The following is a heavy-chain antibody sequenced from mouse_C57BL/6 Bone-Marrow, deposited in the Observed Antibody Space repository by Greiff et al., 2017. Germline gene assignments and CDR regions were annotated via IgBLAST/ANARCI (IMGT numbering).Heavy chain of an antibody. CDR1: GYTFTNYW. J-gene: IGHJ4*01. Sequence: VQLQQPGAELVKPGASVKLSCKASGYTFTNYWMNWVKQRPGQGLEWIGMMHPNGGSPDYNEKFTSEATLSVDKSSRTAYMELSSLTSEDSAVYYCARSYDYDDYTMDYWGQGTSVTVSS. CDR3: ARSYDYDDYTMDY. D-gene: IGHD2-4*01. V-gene: IGHV1-64*01. CDR2: MHPNGGSP.